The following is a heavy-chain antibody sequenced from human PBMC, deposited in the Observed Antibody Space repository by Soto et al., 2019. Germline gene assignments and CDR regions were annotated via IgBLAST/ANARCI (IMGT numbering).Heavy chain of an antibody. J-gene: IGHJ4*02. V-gene: IGHV1-2*02. CDR3: ARVLIKFGGVIVPFDY. CDR1: GYTFTGYY. Sequence: ASVKVSCKASGYTFTGYYMHWVRQAPGQGLEWMGWINSNSGGTNYAQKFQGRVTTTRDTSISTAYMELSRLRSDDTAVYYCARVLIKFGGVIVPFDYWGQGTLVTVSS. CDR2: INSNSGGT. D-gene: IGHD3-16*02.